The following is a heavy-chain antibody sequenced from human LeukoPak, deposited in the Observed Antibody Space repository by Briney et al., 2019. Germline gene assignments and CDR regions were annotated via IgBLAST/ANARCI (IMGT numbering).Heavy chain of an antibody. CDR2: LYLAGNT. CDR3: ARDDGYNLDY. Sequence: PGESLRLSCVASGLTIGSRYMNWVRQAPGKGLEWVSALYLAGNTYYADSVKGRFTISRDNAKNSLYLQMNSLRAEDTAVYYCARDDGYNLDYWGQGTLVTVSS. J-gene: IGHJ4*02. D-gene: IGHD5-24*01. V-gene: IGHV3-53*01. CDR1: GLTIGSRY.